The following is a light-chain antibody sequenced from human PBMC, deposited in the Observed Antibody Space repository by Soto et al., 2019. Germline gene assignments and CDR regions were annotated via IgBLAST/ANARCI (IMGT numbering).Light chain of an antibody. CDR3: QHRSNSPSWM. CDR1: QSVGTY. CDR2: DAS. Sequence: ENVLTQSPGTLSLSPGERATLSCRASQSVGTYLAGYQHKPGQAPRLLIFDASKRATGIPARFSGSGSGTDFTLTISSLEPEDFALYYCQHRSNSPSWMFGEGTKVEIK. J-gene: IGKJ1*01. V-gene: IGKV3-11*01.